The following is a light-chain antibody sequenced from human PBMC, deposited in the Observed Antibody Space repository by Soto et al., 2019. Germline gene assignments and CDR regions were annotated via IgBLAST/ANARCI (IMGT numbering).Light chain of an antibody. Sequence: EIVLTQSPGTLSLSPGETATLSCRTSQSISGSHLAWYQQKPGQAPRLLLSGSSNRATGIPDRFSGGGSETDFTLTISRLEPEDFAVYYCQQIGSAPSWTFGQGTKVDIK. CDR2: GSS. J-gene: IGKJ1*01. CDR3: QQIGSAPSWT. V-gene: IGKV3-20*01. CDR1: QSISGSH.